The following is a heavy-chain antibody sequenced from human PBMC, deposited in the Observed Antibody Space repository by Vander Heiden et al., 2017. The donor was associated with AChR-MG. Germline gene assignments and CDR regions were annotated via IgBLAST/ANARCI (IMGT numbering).Heavy chain of an antibody. D-gene: IGHD4-17*01. CDR2: ISWNSGSI. J-gene: IGHJ4*02. CDR3: AKERGGDYGLLDY. V-gene: IGHV3-9*01. Sequence: EVQLVESGGGLVQPGRSLRLSCASSGFPFDDYAMHGVRQAPGKGLEWVSGISWNSGSIGYADSVKGRFTISRDNAKNSLYLQMNSLRAEDTALYYCAKERGGDYGLLDYWGQGTLVTVSS. CDR1: GFPFDDYA.